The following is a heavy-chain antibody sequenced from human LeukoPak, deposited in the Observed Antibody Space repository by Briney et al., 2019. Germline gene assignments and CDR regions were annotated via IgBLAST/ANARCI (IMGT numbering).Heavy chain of an antibody. D-gene: IGHD2/OR15-2a*01. V-gene: IGHV3-66*01. CDR2: IYSGGGT. CDR1: GFVVSSNY. J-gene: IGHJ4*02. CDR3: ARGHNRYYFDY. Sequence: GGSLRLSCAASGFVVSSNYINWVRQAPGKGLEWVSVIYSGGGTNSADSVKGRFTISRDNSKNTLYLQMNSLRAEDTAAYFCARGHNRYYFDYWGQGTLVIVSS.